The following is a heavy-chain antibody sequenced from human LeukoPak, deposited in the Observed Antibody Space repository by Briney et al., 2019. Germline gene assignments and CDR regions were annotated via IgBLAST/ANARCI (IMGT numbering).Heavy chain of an antibody. D-gene: IGHD3-22*01. CDR1: GGSISRFY. CDR3: ARDQLYFDSSGYYRTDAFDI. CDR2: IYYSGST. Sequence: PSETLSLTCTVSGGSISRFYWSWIRQPPGKGLEWIGYIYYSGSTSYNPSLKSRVNISVDTSKNQFSLRLNSVTAADTAVYYCARDQLYFDSSGYYRTDAFDIWGQGTVVTVSS. V-gene: IGHV4-59*01. J-gene: IGHJ3*02.